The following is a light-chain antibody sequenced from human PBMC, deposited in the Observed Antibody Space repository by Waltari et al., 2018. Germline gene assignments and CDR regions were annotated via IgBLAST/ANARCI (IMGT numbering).Light chain of an antibody. J-gene: IGKJ4*01. CDR1: QGINTN. Sequence: EIVMTQSPATLSVSPGEGATLSCRASQGINTNLAWYQQKPGQPPRLLIFGASTRATGIPGRFSCSGSGTEFTLTISSLQSEDFAAYFCQHYNNWPLTFGGGTKVEIK. CDR3: QHYNNWPLT. CDR2: GAS. V-gene: IGKV3-15*01.